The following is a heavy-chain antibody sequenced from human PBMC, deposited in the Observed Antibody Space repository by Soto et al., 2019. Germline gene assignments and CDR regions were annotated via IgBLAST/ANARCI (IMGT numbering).Heavy chain of an antibody. V-gene: IGHV4-39*01. J-gene: IGHJ4*02. CDR1: GDSITSSSHY. Sequence: SETLSLTCTVSGDSITSSSHYWGWIRQPPGKGLESIANIYYDGNTYYNPSLKSRVTISVDTSKNQFSLKLSSVTAADTAVYYCARHVRSSGWYAEGFDYWGQGNLVTVSS. D-gene: IGHD6-19*01. CDR2: IYYDGNT. CDR3: ARHVRSSGWYAEGFDY.